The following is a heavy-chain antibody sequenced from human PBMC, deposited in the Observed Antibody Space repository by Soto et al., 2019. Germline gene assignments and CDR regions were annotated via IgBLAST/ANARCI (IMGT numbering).Heavy chain of an antibody. V-gene: IGHV3-23*01. D-gene: IGHD2-2*01. Sequence: AGGSLRLSCASSGFTFSSYAMSWVRQAPGKGLEWVSAISGSGGSTYYADSVKGRFTISRDNSKNTLYLQMNSLRAEDTAVYYCAKRLVVPAATYSYYYYMDVWGKGTTVTVSS. CDR3: AKRLVVPAATYSYYYYMDV. J-gene: IGHJ6*03. CDR1: GFTFSSYA. CDR2: ISGSGGST.